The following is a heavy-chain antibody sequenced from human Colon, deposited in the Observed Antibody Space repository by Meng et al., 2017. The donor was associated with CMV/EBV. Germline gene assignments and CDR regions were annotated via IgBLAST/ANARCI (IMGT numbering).Heavy chain of an antibody. CDR3: AREWLDGDYGSLYSDY. D-gene: IGHD4-17*01. CDR1: GYTFTSYA. J-gene: IGHJ4*02. Sequence: GYTFTSYAMNWVRQAPGQGLEWMGWINTNTGNPTYAQGFTGRFVFSLDTSVSTAYLQISSLKAEDTAVYYCAREWLDGDYGSLYSDYWGQGTLVTVSS. CDR2: INTNTGNP. V-gene: IGHV7-4-1*02.